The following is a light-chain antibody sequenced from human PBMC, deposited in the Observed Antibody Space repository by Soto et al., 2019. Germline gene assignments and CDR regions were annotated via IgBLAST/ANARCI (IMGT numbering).Light chain of an antibody. CDR2: SNN. CDR3: VAWDDSLNGYVV. V-gene: IGLV1-44*01. CDR1: SSNIGSNT. Sequence: SVLTQPPSGSGTPGQRVTISCSGSSSNIGSNTVNWYQQLPGTAPKLIIYSNNQRPSGVPDRFSGSKSGTSASLAISGLQSEDEADYYCVAWDDSLNGYVVFGGGTKVTVL. J-gene: IGLJ2*01.